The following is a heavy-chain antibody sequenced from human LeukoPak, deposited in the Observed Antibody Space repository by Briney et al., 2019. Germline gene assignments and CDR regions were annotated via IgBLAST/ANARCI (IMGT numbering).Heavy chain of an antibody. CDR1: GGTFSSYA. CDR3: AKELYGSGSYVDY. J-gene: IGHJ4*02. D-gene: IGHD3-10*01. V-gene: IGHV1-69*13. CDR2: IIPIFGTA. Sequence: PVKVSCKASGGTFSSYAISWVRQAPGQGLEWMGGIIPIFGTANYAQKFQGRVTITADESTSTAYMELSNLRSEDTAVYYCAKELYGSGSYVDYWGQGTLVTVSS.